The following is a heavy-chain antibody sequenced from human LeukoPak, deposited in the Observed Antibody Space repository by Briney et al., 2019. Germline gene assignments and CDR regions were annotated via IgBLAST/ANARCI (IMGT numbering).Heavy chain of an antibody. CDR3: ARSYYDSSGYQNNWFDP. CDR2: IYYSGST. J-gene: IGHJ5*02. V-gene: IGHV4-39*01. Sequence: PSETLSLTCTVSGDSISSSSYYWGWIRQPPGKGLEWIGSIYYSGSTYYNPSLKSRVTISVDTSKNQFSLKLSSVTAAETAVYYCARSYYDSSGYQNNWFDPWGQGTLVTVSS. CDR1: GDSISSSSYY. D-gene: IGHD3-22*01.